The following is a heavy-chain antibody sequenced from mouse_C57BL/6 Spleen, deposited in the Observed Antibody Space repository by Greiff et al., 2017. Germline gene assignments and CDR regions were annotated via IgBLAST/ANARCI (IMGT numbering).Heavy chain of an antibody. D-gene: IGHD1-3*01. Sequence: QVQLQQPGAELVKPGASVKLSCKASGYTFTSYWMHWVKQRPGQGLEWIGMIHPNSGSTNYNEKFKSKATLTVDKSSSTAYMQLSSLTSEDSAVYYGARRVEKGYAMDYWGQGTSVTVSS. CDR3: ARRVEKGYAMDY. J-gene: IGHJ4*01. V-gene: IGHV1-64*01. CDR2: IHPNSGST. CDR1: GYTFTSYW.